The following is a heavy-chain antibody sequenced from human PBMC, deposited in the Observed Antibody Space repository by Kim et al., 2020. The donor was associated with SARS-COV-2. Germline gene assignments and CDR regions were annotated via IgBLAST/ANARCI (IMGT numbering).Heavy chain of an antibody. CDR3: ATGFMVRGVTYPYYFDY. CDR1: GGTFSSYA. J-gene: IGHJ4*02. Sequence: SVKVSCKASGGTFSSYAISWVRQAPGQGLEWMGGIIPIFGTANYAQKFQGRVTITADESTSTAYMELSSLRSEDTAVYYCATGFMVRGVTYPYYFDYWGQGTLVTVSS. CDR2: IIPIFGTA. V-gene: IGHV1-69*13. D-gene: IGHD3-10*01.